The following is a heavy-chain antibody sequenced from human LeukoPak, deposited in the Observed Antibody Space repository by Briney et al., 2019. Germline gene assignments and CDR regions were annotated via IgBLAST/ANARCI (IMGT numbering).Heavy chain of an antibody. V-gene: IGHV3-30*02. J-gene: IGHJ4*02. CDR3: AKGQSSTWGLGFNY. Sequence: GGSLRLSCAASGFSFNTYDIHWVRQAPGKGLEWVALIRYDGSNEYYADSVKGRFTISRDNTKTTMYLQMNSLRAEDTAVYYCAKGQSSTWGLGFNYWGQGTLVTVSS. CDR1: GFSFNTYD. CDR2: IRYDGSNE. D-gene: IGHD2-2*01.